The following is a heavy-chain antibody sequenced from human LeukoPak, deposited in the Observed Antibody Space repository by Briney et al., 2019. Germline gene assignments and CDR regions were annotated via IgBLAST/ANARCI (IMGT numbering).Heavy chain of an antibody. J-gene: IGHJ4*02. D-gene: IGHD5-24*01. CDR3: ARRDGKSHEFDY. V-gene: IGHV4-59*12. CDR2: IYHSGST. CDR1: GGSISSYY. Sequence: SETLSLTCTVSGGSISSYYWSWIRQPPGKGLEWIGYIYHSGSTYYNPSLKSRVTISVDRSKNQFSLKLSSVTAADTAVYYCARRDGKSHEFDYWGQGTLVTVSS.